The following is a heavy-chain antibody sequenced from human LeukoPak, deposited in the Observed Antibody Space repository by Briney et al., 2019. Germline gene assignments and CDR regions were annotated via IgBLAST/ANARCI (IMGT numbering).Heavy chain of an antibody. CDR3: TRGPHIRTYDRDNWFDP. D-gene: IGHD3-3*01. V-gene: IGHV1-18*01. CDR1: GYTFTSYG. CDR2: ISAYNGNT. Sequence: GASVKVSCKASGYTFTSYGISWVRQAPGQGLEWMGWISAYNGNTNYAQKLQGRVTMTTDTSTSTAYMELRSLRSDDTAVYYCTRGPHIRTYDRDNWFDPWGQGTLVTVSS. J-gene: IGHJ5*02.